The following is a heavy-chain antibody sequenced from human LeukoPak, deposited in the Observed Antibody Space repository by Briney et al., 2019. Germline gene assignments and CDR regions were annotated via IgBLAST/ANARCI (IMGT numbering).Heavy chain of an antibody. CDR2: ISGSGGNT. D-gene: IGHD2-15*01. CDR1: GFNFNNYA. V-gene: IGHV3-23*01. Sequence: PGGSLRLSCTASGFNFNNYAMSWVRQAPGKGLEWVSVISGSGGNTYYANSVRGRFTSSRDNSKNTLYLQMDSLRAEDTAVYYCVKSGNCSGGNCYAWNLDYWGQGTLVTVSS. CDR3: VKSGNCSGGNCYAWNLDY. J-gene: IGHJ4*02.